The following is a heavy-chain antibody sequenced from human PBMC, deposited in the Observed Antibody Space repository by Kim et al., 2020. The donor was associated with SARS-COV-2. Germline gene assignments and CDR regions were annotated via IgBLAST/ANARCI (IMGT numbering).Heavy chain of an antibody. CDR3: ARGNVLVVYAENYFDY. J-gene: IGHJ4*02. V-gene: IGHV7-4-1*02. CDR2: INTNTGNP. D-gene: IGHD2-8*02. CDR1: GYTFTSYA. Sequence: ASVKVSCKASGYTFTSYAMNWVRQAPGQGLEWMGWINTNTGNPTYAQGFTGRFVFSLDTSVSTAYLQISSLKAEDTAVYYCARGNVLVVYAENYFDYWGQGTLVTVSS.